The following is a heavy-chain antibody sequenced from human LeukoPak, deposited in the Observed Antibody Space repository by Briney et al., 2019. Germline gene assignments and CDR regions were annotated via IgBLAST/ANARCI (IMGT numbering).Heavy chain of an antibody. CDR3: ASRRGVSPYYYGMDV. CDR1: GYTFTSYG. Sequence: GASVKDSCKASGYTFTSYGISWVRQAPGQGLEWMGWISAYNGNTNYAQKLQGRVTMTTDTSTSTAYMELRSLRSEDTAVYYCASRRGVSPYYYGMDVWGQGTTVTVSS. D-gene: IGHD3-10*01. V-gene: IGHV1-18*01. CDR2: ISAYNGNT. J-gene: IGHJ6*02.